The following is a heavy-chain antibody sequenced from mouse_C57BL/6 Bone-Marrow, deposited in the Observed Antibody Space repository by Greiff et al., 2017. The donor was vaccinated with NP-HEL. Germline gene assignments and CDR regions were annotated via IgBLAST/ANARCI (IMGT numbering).Heavy chain of an antibody. Sequence: EVQLQESGGGLVKPGGSLKLSCAASGFTFSDYGMHWVRQAPEKGLEWVAYISSGSSTIYYADTVKGRFTISRDNAKNTLFLQMARLRSEDTAMYYCAREGFTTVVDYWGQGTTLTVSS. D-gene: IGHD1-1*01. J-gene: IGHJ2*01. CDR2: ISSGSSTI. V-gene: IGHV5-17*01. CDR3: AREGFTTVVDY. CDR1: GFTFSDYG.